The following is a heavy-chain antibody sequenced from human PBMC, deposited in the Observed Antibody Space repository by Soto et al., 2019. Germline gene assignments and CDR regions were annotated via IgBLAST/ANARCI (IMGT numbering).Heavy chain of an antibody. D-gene: IGHD2-15*01. Sequence: QITLKESGPPLVKPTQTLTLTCTFSGFSLSTSGVGVGWIRQPPGKALEWLALIYWDDDKRYSPSLKSRLTITKDTSKHQVVLTMTNMDPVDTATYYCAHSSGYCSGGSCYSIDYWGQGTLVTVSS. CDR2: IYWDDDK. CDR1: GFSLSTSGVG. CDR3: AHSSGYCSGGSCYSIDY. J-gene: IGHJ4*02. V-gene: IGHV2-5*02.